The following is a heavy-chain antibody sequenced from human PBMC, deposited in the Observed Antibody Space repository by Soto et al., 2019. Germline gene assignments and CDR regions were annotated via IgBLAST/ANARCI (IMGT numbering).Heavy chain of an antibody. Sequence: VGSLRLSCAASGFTFTRYSMNWVRQAPGKGLEWVSSISGTTNYIYYGDSMKGRFTTSRDNAKNSLYLEMNSLRAEDTAVYYCARESEDLTSNFDYWGQGTLVTVSS. CDR3: ARESEDLTSNFDY. V-gene: IGHV3-21*06. J-gene: IGHJ4*02. CDR2: ISGTTNYI. CDR1: GFTFTRYS.